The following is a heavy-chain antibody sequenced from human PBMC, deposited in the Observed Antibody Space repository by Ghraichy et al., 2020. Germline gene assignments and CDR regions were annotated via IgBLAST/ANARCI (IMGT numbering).Heavy chain of an antibody. CDR2: ISYDGSNK. D-gene: IGHD3-10*01. CDR1: GFTFSSYG. CDR3: AKELAWFGTGHAFDI. V-gene: IGHV3-30*18. Sequence: GESLNISCAASGFTFSSYGMHWVRQAPGKGLEWVAVISYDGSNKYYADSVKGRFTISRDNSKNTLYLQMNSLRAEDTAVYYCAKELAWFGTGHAFDIWGQGTMVTVSS. J-gene: IGHJ3*02.